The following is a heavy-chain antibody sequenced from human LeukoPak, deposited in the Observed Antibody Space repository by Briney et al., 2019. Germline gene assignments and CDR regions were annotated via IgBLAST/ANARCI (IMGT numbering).Heavy chain of an antibody. Sequence: SETLSLTCTVSGGSISSYYWSWIRQPAGKGLEWIGRIYTSGSTNYNPSLKSRVTMSVDTSKNQFSLKLSSVTAADTAVYYCARHGGYCSSTSCYGWFDYWGQGTLVTVSS. D-gene: IGHD2-2*01. CDR3: ARHGGYCSSTSCYGWFDY. CDR1: GGSISSYY. J-gene: IGHJ4*02. CDR2: IYTSGST. V-gene: IGHV4-4*07.